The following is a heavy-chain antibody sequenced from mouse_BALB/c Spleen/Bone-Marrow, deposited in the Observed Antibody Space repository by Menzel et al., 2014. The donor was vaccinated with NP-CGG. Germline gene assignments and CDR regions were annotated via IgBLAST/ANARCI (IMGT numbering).Heavy chain of an antibody. Sequence: GVEFVKPGASVKLSCKASGYTFTSYWMHWVKQRPGQGLEWIGEIDPSDSYTKYNQNFKGKATLTVDKSSSTAYMQLSSLTSEDSAVYYCARTYYDYDWFAYWGQGTLVTVSA. J-gene: IGHJ3*01. CDR2: IDPSDSYT. CDR1: GYTFTSYW. D-gene: IGHD2-4*01. CDR3: ARTYYDYDWFAY. V-gene: IGHV1-69*02.